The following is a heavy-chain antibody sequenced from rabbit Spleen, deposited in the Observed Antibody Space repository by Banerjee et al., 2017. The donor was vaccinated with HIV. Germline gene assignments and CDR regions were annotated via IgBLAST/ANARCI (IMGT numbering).Heavy chain of an antibody. D-gene: IGHD1-1*01. J-gene: IGHJ6*01. CDR3: ARDTSSSFSSYGMDL. V-gene: IGHV1S40*01. Sequence: QQLVESGGGLVKPGASLTLTCTASGVSFSSSYYMCWVRQAPGKGLEWIACIDTGSSGFTYFASWAKGRFTISKTSSTTVTLQMTSLTAADTATYFCARDTSSSFSSYGMDLWGQGTLVTVS. CDR2: IDTGSSGFT. CDR1: GVSFSSSYY.